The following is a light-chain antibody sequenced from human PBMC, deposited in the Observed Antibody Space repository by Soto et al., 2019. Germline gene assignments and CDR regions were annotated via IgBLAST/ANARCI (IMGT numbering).Light chain of an antibody. J-gene: IGKJ3*01. CDR1: QSTSTY. CDR2: KAS. CDR3: QQYSSYPYT. V-gene: IGKV1-5*03. Sequence: DIQMTQSPSTLSASVGDRVTITCRASQSTSTYLAWYQQKPGKAPKLLIYKASSLESGVPSRFSGSGSGTEFTLTIRSLQPDDFATYYCQQYSSYPYTFGPGTTVDIK.